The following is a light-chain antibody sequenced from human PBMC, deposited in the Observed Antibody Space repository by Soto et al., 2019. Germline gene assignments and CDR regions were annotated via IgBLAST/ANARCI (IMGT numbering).Light chain of an antibody. Sequence: EIVLTQSPATLSVSPGERATLSCRASQSVSSYLAWYQQKPGQAPRLLIYGASSRATGIPDRFSGSGSGTDFTLTIDRLESEDFAVYFCQQYGDLPWTFGQGTKVDIK. CDR3: QQYGDLPWT. CDR1: QSVSSY. V-gene: IGKV3-20*01. CDR2: GAS. J-gene: IGKJ1*01.